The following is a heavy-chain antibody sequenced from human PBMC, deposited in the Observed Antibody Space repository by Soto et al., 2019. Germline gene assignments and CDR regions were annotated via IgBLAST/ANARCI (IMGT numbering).Heavy chain of an antibody. CDR2: ISYDGSHA. V-gene: IGHV3-30*18. J-gene: IGHJ4*02. D-gene: IGHD1-26*01. CDR1: GFTFTTYG. CDR3: AKERTYSVASGFDY. Sequence: QVQLVDSGGGVVQPGRSLRLSCADSGFTFTTYGMHWVRRAPGKGLEWVAVISYDGSHAYYADSVKGRFTISRDNSKNTLYLQISSLRAEDTAVYYCAKERTYSVASGFDYWGRGTLVTVSS.